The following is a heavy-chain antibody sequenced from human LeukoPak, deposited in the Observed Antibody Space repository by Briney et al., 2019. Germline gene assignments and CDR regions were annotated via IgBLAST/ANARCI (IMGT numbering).Heavy chain of an antibody. CDR3: ARVTTVHPHWYFDL. Sequence: PSETLSLTCTVSGGSISRDGYSWSWIRQSPGRGLEWIGYLYHSGCTFYNASLESRVTISVDRSKNQFSLKLTSVTAADTAMYYCARVTTVHPHWYFDLWGRGALVTVSS. V-gene: IGHV4-30-2*06. CDR2: LYHSGCT. J-gene: IGHJ2*01. CDR1: GGSISRDGYS. D-gene: IGHD4-17*01.